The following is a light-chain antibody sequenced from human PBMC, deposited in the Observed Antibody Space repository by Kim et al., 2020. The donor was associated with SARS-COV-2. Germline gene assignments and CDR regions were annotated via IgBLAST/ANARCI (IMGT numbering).Light chain of an antibody. CDR2: GAS. J-gene: IGKJ5*01. Sequence: ASVGDRVTITCRASQDIRNDLGWYQQNPGRAPKRLIYGASSLQSGVPSRFSGSGSGTEFTLTISSVQPEDFATYFYLQHNTYPITFGQGTRLEIK. V-gene: IGKV1-17*01. CDR1: QDIRND. CDR3: LQHNTYPIT.